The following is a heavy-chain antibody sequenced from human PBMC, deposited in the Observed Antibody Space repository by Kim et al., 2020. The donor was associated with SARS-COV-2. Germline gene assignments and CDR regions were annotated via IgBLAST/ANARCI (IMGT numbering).Heavy chain of an antibody. CDR1: GFTFGDYA. V-gene: IGHV3-9*01. J-gene: IGHJ3*02. Sequence: GGSLRLSCAASGFTFGDYAMHWVRQAPGKGLEWVSGISWNSGSIGYADSVKGRFTISRDNAKNSLYLQMNSLRAEDTALYYCAKVYGSWKKDAFDIWGQGTMVTDSS. CDR2: ISWNSGSI. D-gene: IGHD6-13*01. CDR3: AKVYGSWKKDAFDI.